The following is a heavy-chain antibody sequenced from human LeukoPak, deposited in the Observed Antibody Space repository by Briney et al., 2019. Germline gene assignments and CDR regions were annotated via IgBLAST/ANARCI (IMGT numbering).Heavy chain of an antibody. Sequence: GASVSVSFSASGGTFTINAISWVRQAPGQGLEWIGGIIPIFGTANYAQKFQGRVTITADESTSTAYMELSSLRSEDTAVYYCARPTLVLRCAHAFDIWGQGTMVTVSS. J-gene: IGHJ3*02. CDR2: IIPIFGTA. V-gene: IGHV1-69*01. CDR1: GGTFTINA. CDR3: ARPTLVLRCAHAFDI. D-gene: IGHD3-3*01.